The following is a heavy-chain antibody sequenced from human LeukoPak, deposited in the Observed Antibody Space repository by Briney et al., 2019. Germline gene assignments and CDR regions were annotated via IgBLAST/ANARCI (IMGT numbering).Heavy chain of an antibody. V-gene: IGHV3-23*01. CDR1: GFAYTNYA. CDR2: ISIRGGST. D-gene: IGHD5-18*01. CDR3: ATGGYSYGDFDY. J-gene: IGHJ4*02. Sequence: GGSLRLSCSASGFAYTNYAMGVGRPAPGEGLEWVSAISIRGGSTYYAASVRGRFTISRDTSKNPLYLQMNSLRAEDTAVYYCATGGYSYGDFDYWGQGTLVTVSS.